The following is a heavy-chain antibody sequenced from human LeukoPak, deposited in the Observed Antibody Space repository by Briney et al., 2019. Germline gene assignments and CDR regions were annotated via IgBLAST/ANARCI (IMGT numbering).Heavy chain of an antibody. D-gene: IGHD6-13*01. J-gene: IGHJ3*02. Sequence: PGGSLRLSCAASGFSFSSYAMHWVRQAPGKGLEWVSSISSSSSYIYYADSVKGRFTISRDNAKNSLYLQMNSLRAEDTAVYYCARGQQALAFDIWGQGTMVTVSS. CDR3: ARGQQALAFDI. V-gene: IGHV3-21*01. CDR1: GFSFSSYA. CDR2: ISSSSSYI.